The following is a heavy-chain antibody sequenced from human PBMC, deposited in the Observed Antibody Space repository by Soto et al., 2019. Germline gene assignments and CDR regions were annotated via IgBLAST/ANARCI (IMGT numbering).Heavy chain of an antibody. D-gene: IGHD3-22*01. CDR2: IYSGGST. J-gene: IGHJ4*02. CDR1: GFTVSSNY. V-gene: IGHV3-53*01. Sequence: GGSLRLSCAASGFTVSSNYMSWVRQAPGKGLEWVSVIYSGGSTYYADSVKGRFTISRDNSKNTLYLQMNSLRAEDTAVYYCARGGRYYYDSSGYYAFDYWGQGTLVTVSS. CDR3: ARGGRYYYDSSGYYAFDY.